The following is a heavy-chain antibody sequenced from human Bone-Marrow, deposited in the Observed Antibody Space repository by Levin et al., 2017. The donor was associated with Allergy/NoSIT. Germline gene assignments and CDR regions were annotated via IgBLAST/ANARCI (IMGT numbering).Heavy chain of an antibody. CDR3: GRDYGGNSGLDS. J-gene: IGHJ4*02. CDR1: GDSISSGGYY. D-gene: IGHD4-23*01. V-gene: IGHV4-31*03. CDR2: IYYTGST. Sequence: SQTLSLTCTVSGDSISSGGYYWTWIRQYPGKGLEWIGYIYYTGSTFYNPSLESRLTMSVDASKNQFSLKLTSVTAADTAVYFCGRDYGGNSGLDSWGQGTLVTVSS.